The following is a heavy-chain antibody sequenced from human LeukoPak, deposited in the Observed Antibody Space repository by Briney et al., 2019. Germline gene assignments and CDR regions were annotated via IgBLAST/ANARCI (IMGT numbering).Heavy chain of an antibody. J-gene: IGHJ6*03. Sequence: ASVKVSCKASGYTFISYDIVWLRQATGQGLEWMGYMNPKSGNTDYVQNFQGRVTMTRDTYITTAYMELSGLRSEDTAVYYCARKIASTRLGVRYYYMDVWGEGTTVTISS. CDR1: GYTFISYD. CDR3: ARKIASTRLGVRYYYMDV. D-gene: IGHD2-2*01. CDR2: MNPKSGNT. V-gene: IGHV1-8*01.